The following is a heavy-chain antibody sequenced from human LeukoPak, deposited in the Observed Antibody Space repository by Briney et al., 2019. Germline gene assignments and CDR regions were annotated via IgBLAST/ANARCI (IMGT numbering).Heavy chain of an antibody. J-gene: IGHJ4*02. D-gene: IGHD3-22*01. Sequence: ASVTVSCKASGYTFTSYDINWVRQATGQGLEWMGWMNPNSGNTGYAQKFQGRVTMTRNTSISTAYMELSSLRSEDTAVYYCARVPPGGYYYYEYYFDYWGQGTLVTVSS. CDR3: ARVPPGGYYYYEYYFDY. CDR1: GYTFTSYD. V-gene: IGHV1-8*01. CDR2: MNPNSGNT.